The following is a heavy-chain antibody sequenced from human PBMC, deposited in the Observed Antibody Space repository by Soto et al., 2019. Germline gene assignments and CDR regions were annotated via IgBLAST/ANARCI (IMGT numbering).Heavy chain of an antibody. V-gene: IGHV4-31*03. CDR2: IYYSGST. CDR3: ARAAKRPSYGGNSGGYFQH. J-gene: IGHJ1*01. Sequence: QVQLQESGPGLVKPSQTLSLTCTVSGGSISSGGYYWSWIRQHPGKGLEWIGNIYYSGSTYYNPSLKSRVTISVDTSKNQFSLKLSSVTAADTAVYYCARAAKRPSYGGNSGGYFQHWGQGTLVTVSS. D-gene: IGHD4-17*01. CDR1: GGSISSGGYY.